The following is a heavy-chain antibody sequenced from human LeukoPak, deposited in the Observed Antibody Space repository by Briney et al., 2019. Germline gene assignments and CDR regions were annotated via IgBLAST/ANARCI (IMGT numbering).Heavy chain of an antibody. D-gene: IGHD6-13*01. J-gene: IGHJ4*02. CDR3: AKEGYSSSWYATGAFDY. Sequence: GGSLRLSCAASGFTFSSYGMHWVRQAPGKGLEWVAVISYDGSNKYYADSVKGRFTISRDNSKNTLYLQMNSLRAEDTAVYYCAKEGYSSSWYATGAFDYWGQGTLVTVSS. V-gene: IGHV3-30*18. CDR2: ISYDGSNK. CDR1: GFTFSSYG.